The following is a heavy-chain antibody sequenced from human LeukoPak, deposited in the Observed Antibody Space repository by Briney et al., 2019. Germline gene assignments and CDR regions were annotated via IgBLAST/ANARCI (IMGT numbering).Heavy chain of an antibody. J-gene: IGHJ5*02. CDR2: INTKSGGT. V-gene: IGHV1-2*02. Sequence: ASVKVSCKASGYTFTSYYIHWVRQAPGQGLEWMGWINTKSGGTNYAQKFQDRVTMTRDTSISTAYMELSRLRSDDTAVYYCARDNDILTGDWFDPWGQGTLVTVSS. D-gene: IGHD3-9*01. CDR3: ARDNDILTGDWFDP. CDR1: GYTFTSYY.